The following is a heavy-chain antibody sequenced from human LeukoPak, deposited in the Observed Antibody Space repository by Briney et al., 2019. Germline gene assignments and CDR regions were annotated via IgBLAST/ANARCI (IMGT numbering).Heavy chain of an antibody. J-gene: IGHJ6*02. CDR2: INSDGSWT. CDR1: GNYW. Sequence: GGSLRLSCAASGNYWMHWVRQVPGKGLVWVSHINSDGSWTSYADSVKGRFTISKDNAKNSLYLQMNSLRAEDTALYYCAKEYDILTGYSLYGMDVWGQGTTVTVSS. D-gene: IGHD3-9*01. V-gene: IGHV3-74*01. CDR3: AKEYDILTGYSLYGMDV.